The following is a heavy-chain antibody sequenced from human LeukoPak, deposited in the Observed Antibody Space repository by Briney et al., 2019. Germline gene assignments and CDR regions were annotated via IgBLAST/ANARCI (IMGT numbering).Heavy chain of an antibody. Sequence: PSETLSLTCTVSGGSISSYYWSWIRQPPGKGLEWIGYIYYTGSTNYNPSLDSRVTISVDMSKNQVSLNLKYVTAADTAVYYCAGEYGSGSYVYWGQGTLVTVSS. J-gene: IGHJ4*02. V-gene: IGHV4-59*08. D-gene: IGHD3-10*01. CDR2: IYYTGST. CDR1: GGSISSYY. CDR3: AGEYGSGSYVY.